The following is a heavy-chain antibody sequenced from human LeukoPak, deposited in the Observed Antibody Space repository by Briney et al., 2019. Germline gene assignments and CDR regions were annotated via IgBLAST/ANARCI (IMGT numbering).Heavy chain of an antibody. D-gene: IGHD5-18*01. CDR3: AKDSDLIRGYSYGSFDY. CDR1: GLTFSTCA. CDR2: IRYDGSNK. V-gene: IGHV3-30*02. J-gene: IGHJ4*02. Sequence: GGSLRLSCSASGLTFSTCAMHWVRQAPGRGLEWVAFIRYDGSNKYYADSVKGRFTISRDNSKNTLYLQMNSLRAEDTAVYYCAKDSDLIRGYSYGSFDYWGQGTLVTVSS.